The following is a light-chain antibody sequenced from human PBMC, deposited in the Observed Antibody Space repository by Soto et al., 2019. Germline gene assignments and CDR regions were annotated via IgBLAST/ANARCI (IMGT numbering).Light chain of an antibody. J-gene: IGLJ3*02. CDR2: EVS. V-gene: IGLV2-14*01. Sequence: QSALTQPASVSGSLGQSITISCTGTSSDVGGFNYVSWYQQHPGKAPKLMIYEVSNRPSGVSNRFSGSKSGNTASLTISVLQADDEADYFCATLDDTLNGRLFGGWTKLTVL. CDR3: ATLDDTLNGRL. CDR1: SSDVGGFNY.